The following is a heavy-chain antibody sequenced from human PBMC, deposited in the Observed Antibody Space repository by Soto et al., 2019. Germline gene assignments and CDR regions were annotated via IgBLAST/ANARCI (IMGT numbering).Heavy chain of an antibody. D-gene: IGHD1-1*01. CDR2: IKSNSDGGTT. CDR1: GFTFSNAW. CDR3: TTTGTIDY. J-gene: IGHJ4*02. V-gene: IGHV3-15*01. Sequence: GGSLRLSCAASGFTFSNAWMTWVRQAPGKGLEWVGRIKSNSDGGTTYYAAPVEGRSTISRDDSTNTVYLQMNSLKTEDTAVYYCTTTGTIDYWGQGTLVTVSS.